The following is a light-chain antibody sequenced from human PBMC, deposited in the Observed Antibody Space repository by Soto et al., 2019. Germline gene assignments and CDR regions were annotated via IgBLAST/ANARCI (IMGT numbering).Light chain of an antibody. CDR2: GAS. J-gene: IGKJ4*01. CDR3: VSYLSWPLT. Sequence: EIVMTQTPATLSVSPWERATLSCRASQRVSGNVVWYQLKPGQAPRLLMYGASTRATGFPARFSGSRSGTEFTLTISSLQSEGVAVRESVSYLSWPLTFGGGTRVDIK. CDR1: QRVSGN. V-gene: IGKV3-15*01.